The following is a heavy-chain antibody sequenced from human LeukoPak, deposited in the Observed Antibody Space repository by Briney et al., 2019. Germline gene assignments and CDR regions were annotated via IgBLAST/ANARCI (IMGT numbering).Heavy chain of an antibody. J-gene: IGHJ4*02. CDR2: IYYSGST. CDR3: ARDRSPISMARWGVFDY. D-gene: IGHD2/OR15-2a*01. CDR1: SGSIGTYY. Sequence: ASETLSLTCTVSSGSIGTYYWSWIRQPPGRGLECIGYIYYSGSTNYNPPLKSRVTISVDTSKNQFSLKLNSVTAADTAVYYCARDRSPISMARWGVFDYWGQGILVTVSS. V-gene: IGHV4-59*01.